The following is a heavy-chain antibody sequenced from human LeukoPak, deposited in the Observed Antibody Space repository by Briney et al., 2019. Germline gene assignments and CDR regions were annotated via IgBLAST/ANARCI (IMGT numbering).Heavy chain of an antibody. D-gene: IGHD1-26*01. CDR2: TYYRSRWYN. V-gene: IGHV6-1*01. Sequence: SQTLSLTCAISGDSVSSKSAAWNWIRQSPSRGLEWLGRTYYRSRWYNDYAVSVKSRIIINSDTSKNKFSLQLNSVTPEDTAVYYCARATTFDYWGQGTLVTVSS. CDR1: GDSVSSKSAA. CDR3: ARATTFDY. J-gene: IGHJ4*02.